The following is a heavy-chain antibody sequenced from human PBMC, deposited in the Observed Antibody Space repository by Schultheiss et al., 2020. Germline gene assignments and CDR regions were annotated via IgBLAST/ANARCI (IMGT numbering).Heavy chain of an antibody. V-gene: IGHV3-30*18. Sequence: GGSLRLSCAASGFTFSSYGMHWVRQAPGKGLEWVAVISYDGSNKYYADSVKGRFTISRDNSKNTLYLQMNSLRAEDTAVYYCAKEPYGDYDAYYFDYWGQGTLVTVSS. CDR1: GFTFSSYG. D-gene: IGHD4-17*01. CDR2: ISYDGSNK. CDR3: AKEPYGDYDAYYFDY. J-gene: IGHJ4*02.